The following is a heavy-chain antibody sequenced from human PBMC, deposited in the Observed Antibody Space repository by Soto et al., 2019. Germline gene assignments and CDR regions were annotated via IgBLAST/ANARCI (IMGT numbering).Heavy chain of an antibody. D-gene: IGHD3-3*01. J-gene: IGHJ2*01. CDR1: GFTVSSNY. V-gene: IGHV3-53*01. CDR2: IYSGGST. Sequence: GGSRRLSCAASGFTVSSNYMSWVRQAPGKGLEWVSVIYSGGSTYYADSVKGRFTISRDNSKNTLYLQMNSLRAEDTAVYYCARDKRGYDFWSGYPSGYFDLWGRGTLVTVSS. CDR3: ARDKRGYDFWSGYPSGYFDL.